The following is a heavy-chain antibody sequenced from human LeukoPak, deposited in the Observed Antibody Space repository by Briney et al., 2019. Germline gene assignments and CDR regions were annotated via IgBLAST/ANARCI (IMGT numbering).Heavy chain of an antibody. CDR1: GYTFTSYG. Sequence: ASVKVSCKASGYTFTSYGISWVRQAPGQGLEWMGWISAYNGDTNYAQKLQGRVTMTTDTSTSTAYMELSSLRSEDTAVYYCARDTPPGSMIVTYYYYGMDVWGQGTTVTVSS. CDR3: ARDTPPGSMIVTYYYYGMDV. V-gene: IGHV1-18*01. J-gene: IGHJ6*02. D-gene: IGHD3-22*01. CDR2: ISAYNGDT.